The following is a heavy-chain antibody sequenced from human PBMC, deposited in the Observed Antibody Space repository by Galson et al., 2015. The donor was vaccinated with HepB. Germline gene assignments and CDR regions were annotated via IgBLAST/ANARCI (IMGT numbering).Heavy chain of an antibody. J-gene: IGHJ5*01. CDR2: ISKDGSKK. Sequence: SLRLSCAASGFTFNAYAIHWVRQAPGKGLEWVTLISKDGSKKYYADSVKGRFTISRANSKNTVYLQMNSLRFEDTAIYYCAREEYSSGWYGSALGNWFDSWGQGTLVTVSS. CDR3: AREEYSSGWYGSALGNWFDS. CDR1: GFTFNAYA. V-gene: IGHV3-30*04. D-gene: IGHD6-19*01.